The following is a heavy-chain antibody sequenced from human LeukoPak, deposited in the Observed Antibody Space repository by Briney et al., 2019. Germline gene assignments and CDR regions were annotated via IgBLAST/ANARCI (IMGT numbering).Heavy chain of an antibody. CDR2: IRSKAYGGTT. CDR1: GFTFGDYA. V-gene: IGHV3-49*03. D-gene: IGHD6-13*01. CDR3: AREMAAATVDP. Sequence: PGRSLRLSCTASGFTFGDYAMSWFRQAPGKGLEWVGFIRSKAYGGTTEYAASVKGRFTISRDNAKNTLYLQMNSLRAEDTAVYYCAREMAAATVDPWGQGTLVTVSS. J-gene: IGHJ5*02.